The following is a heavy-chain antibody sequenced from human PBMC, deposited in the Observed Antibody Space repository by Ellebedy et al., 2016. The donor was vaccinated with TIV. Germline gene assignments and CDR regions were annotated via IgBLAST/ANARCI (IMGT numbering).Heavy chain of an antibody. Sequence: LRLSXTVSGGSISSGGYYWSWIRQHPGKGLEWIGYIYYSGSTYYNPSLKSRVTISVDTSKNQFSLKLSSVTAADTAVYYCARSRDGYSDDYWGQGTLVTVSS. CDR2: IYYSGST. V-gene: IGHV4-31*03. CDR3: ARSRDGYSDDY. J-gene: IGHJ4*02. D-gene: IGHD5-24*01. CDR1: GGSISSGGYY.